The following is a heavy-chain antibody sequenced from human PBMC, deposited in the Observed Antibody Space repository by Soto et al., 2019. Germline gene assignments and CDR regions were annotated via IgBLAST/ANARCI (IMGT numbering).Heavy chain of an antibody. Sequence: EVQVLESGGGSVQPGGSLRLSCAASGFTFSNFAMSWVRHAPGKGLEWVSEITGSTGTTYYADSVRGRLIISRDNSQNTLHLQMTRLRPEDTAVYYWAKDTSSSPYYMDVWGKGTTVTVSS. CDR3: AKDTSSSPYYMDV. CDR1: GFTFSNFA. D-gene: IGHD2-2*01. CDR2: ITGSTGTT. J-gene: IGHJ6*03. V-gene: IGHV3-23*01.